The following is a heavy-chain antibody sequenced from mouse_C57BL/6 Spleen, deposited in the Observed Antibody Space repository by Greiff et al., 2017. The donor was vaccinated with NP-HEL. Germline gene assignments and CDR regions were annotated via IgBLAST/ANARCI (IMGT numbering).Heavy chain of an antibody. D-gene: IGHD1-1*01. CDR1: GFTFSSYA. Sequence: EVKVVESGGGLVKPGGSLKLSCAASGFTFSSYAMSWVRQTPEKRLEWVATISDGGSYTYYPDNVKGRFTISRDNAKNNLYLQMSHLKSEDTAMYYCAREEDYYGSRYFDVWGTGTTVTVSS. CDR3: AREEDYYGSRYFDV. CDR2: ISDGGSYT. V-gene: IGHV5-4*01. J-gene: IGHJ1*03.